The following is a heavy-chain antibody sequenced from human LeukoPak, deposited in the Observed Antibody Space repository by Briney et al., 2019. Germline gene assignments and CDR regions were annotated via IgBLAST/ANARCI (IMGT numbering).Heavy chain of an antibody. CDR2: ITSGGGTT. Sequence: PGGSLRLSCAASGFTFSIYATTWVRRAPGKGLEWISTITSGGGTTYSADSVKGRFTISRDNSKNTLYLQMNSLRAEDTAVYYCAKGRGQLYNFDYWGQGALVTVSS. CDR3: AKGRGQLYNFDY. J-gene: IGHJ4*02. CDR1: GFTFSIYA. D-gene: IGHD1-1*01. V-gene: IGHV3-23*01.